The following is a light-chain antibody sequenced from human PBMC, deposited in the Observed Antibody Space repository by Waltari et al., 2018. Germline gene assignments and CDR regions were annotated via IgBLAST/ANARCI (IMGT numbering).Light chain of an antibody. CDR1: QSLLHSNGYNY. CDR3: MQILQPART. Sequence: DILMTQSPLSLPVTPGEPASISCRSSQSLLHSNGYNYLDWYLQKPGQSPQVLIYLGSNRASGVPYRVSGSGSGTDFTLNISRVEAEDVGVYYCMQILQPARTFGQGTRLEIK. J-gene: IGKJ2*01. V-gene: IGKV2-28*01. CDR2: LGS.